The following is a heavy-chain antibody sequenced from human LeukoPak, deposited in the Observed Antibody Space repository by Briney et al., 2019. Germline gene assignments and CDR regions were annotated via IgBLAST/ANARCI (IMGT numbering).Heavy chain of an antibody. V-gene: IGHV3-23*01. CDR2: ISGGGETT. CDR3: ARGTGYCSGGSCYSESYYYYYMDV. D-gene: IGHD2-15*01. J-gene: IGHJ6*03. Sequence: GGSLRLSCAASGFTFSSYGMGWVRQAPGKGLEWVSSISGGGETTYYADSVKGRFPISRDNSKNTLYLQMNSLRAEDTAVYYCARGTGYCSGGSCYSESYYYYYMDVWGKGTTVTISS. CDR1: GFTFSSYG.